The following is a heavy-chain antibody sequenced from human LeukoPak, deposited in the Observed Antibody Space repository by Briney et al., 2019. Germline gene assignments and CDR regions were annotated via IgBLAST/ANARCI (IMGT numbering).Heavy chain of an antibody. D-gene: IGHD1-26*01. Sequence: GGSLRLSCAASGFTFSSYAMSWVRQAPGKGLEWVSGISGSGGSTYYADSVKGRLTISRDNSKNTLYLQMSSLRAEDTAVYYCAKDSSRGSYYYFDYWGQGTLVTVSS. CDR2: ISGSGGST. CDR3: AKDSSRGSYYYFDY. CDR1: GFTFSSYA. J-gene: IGHJ4*02. V-gene: IGHV3-23*01.